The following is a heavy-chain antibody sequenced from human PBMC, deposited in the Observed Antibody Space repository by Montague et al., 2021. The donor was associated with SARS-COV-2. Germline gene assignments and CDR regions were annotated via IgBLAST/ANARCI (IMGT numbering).Heavy chain of an antibody. CDR2: IYYSGST. D-gene: IGHD3-10*01. Sequence: TLSLTCTVSGGSISSGGYYWSWIRQPPGKGLGWIGYIYYSGSTYYNPSLKSRVTISVDTSKNQFSLKLSSVTAADTAVYYCARDLAGYYGSGSYGGMDVWGQGTTVTVSS. CDR1: GGSISSGGYY. CDR3: ARDLAGYYGSGSYGGMDV. V-gene: IGHV4-31*03. J-gene: IGHJ6*02.